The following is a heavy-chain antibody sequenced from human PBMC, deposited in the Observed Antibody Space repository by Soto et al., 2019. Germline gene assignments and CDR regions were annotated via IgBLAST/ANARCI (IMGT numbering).Heavy chain of an antibody. CDR3: ARDKITGLFDY. Sequence: VQLQQWGAGLLKPSETLSLTCAVYGGSFSGYYWTWIRQPPGTGLEWIGEINHSGSTNYNPSLKSRVTISVDTSKNQFSLKLTSVTAGDTAVYYCARDKITGLFDYWGQGTLVTVSS. V-gene: IGHV4-34*01. CDR2: INHSGST. CDR1: GGSFSGYY. D-gene: IGHD2-8*02. J-gene: IGHJ4*02.